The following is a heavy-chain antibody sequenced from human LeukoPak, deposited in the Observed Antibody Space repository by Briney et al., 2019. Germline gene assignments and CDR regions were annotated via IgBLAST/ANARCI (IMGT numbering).Heavy chain of an antibody. CDR1: GFTLSSYP. CDR2: ISSNGGST. CDR3: VKDARGYFDY. Sequence: GRSLRLSCSASGFTLSSYPMHWPRDAPGKGVEYVSAISSNGGSTYYADPVKVRFTISRDNYKNTLYLQMSSLRAEDTAVYYCVKDARGYFDYWGQGTLVTVSS. V-gene: IGHV3-64D*06. D-gene: IGHD3-10*01. J-gene: IGHJ4*02.